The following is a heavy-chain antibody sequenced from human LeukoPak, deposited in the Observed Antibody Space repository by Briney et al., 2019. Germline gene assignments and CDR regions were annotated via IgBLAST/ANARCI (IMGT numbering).Heavy chain of an antibody. CDR1: GFTFSRYG. Sequence: QPGGSLRLSCAASGFTFSRYGMHWVRQAPGKGLEWVAVISYDGSNKYYADSLKGRFTISRDNSKNTLYLQMNSLRVEDTAVYCCAKRWSGSHFEGFDYWGQGTLVTVSP. V-gene: IGHV3-30*18. CDR2: ISYDGSNK. J-gene: IGHJ4*02. D-gene: IGHD1-26*01. CDR3: AKRWSGSHFEGFDY.